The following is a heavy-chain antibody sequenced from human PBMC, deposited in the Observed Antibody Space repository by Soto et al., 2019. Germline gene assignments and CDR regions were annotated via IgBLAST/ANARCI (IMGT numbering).Heavy chain of an antibody. CDR3: ARLIQNGVDDAFDI. CDR1: GFTFRSYD. J-gene: IGHJ3*02. Sequence: SLILSCAASGFTFRSYDMHCVRQATGKGLEWVSPIGPAGDTYYPGSVKGRFTISRENAKNSLYLQKNSLRAGDTAVYYCARLIQNGVDDAFDIWGQGTMVTVSS. D-gene: IGHD4-17*01. V-gene: IGHV3-13*01. CDR2: IGPAGDT.